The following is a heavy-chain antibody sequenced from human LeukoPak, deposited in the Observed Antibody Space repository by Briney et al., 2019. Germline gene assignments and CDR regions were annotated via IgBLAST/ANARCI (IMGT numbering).Heavy chain of an antibody. D-gene: IGHD1-26*01. CDR2: IYSGGGT. CDR1: GFSVISHY. V-gene: IGHV3-53*01. J-gene: IGHJ4*02. Sequence: PGGSLRLSCAASGFSVISHYMSWVRQAPGRGREGVSVIYSGGGTYYADSVKGRFTISRDNSKNTLYLQMTSLRAEDTAVYYCARVLTNSGSYYFDYWGQGTLVTVSS. CDR3: ARVLTNSGSYYFDY.